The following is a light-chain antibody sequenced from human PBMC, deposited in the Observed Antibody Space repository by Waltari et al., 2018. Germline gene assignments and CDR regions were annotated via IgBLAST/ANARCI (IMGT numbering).Light chain of an antibody. CDR1: QSISSQ. V-gene: IGKV3-15*01. J-gene: IGKJ3*01. CDR2: GAS. CDR3: QQYHESPPIT. Sequence: EIVMTQSPATLSVSPGERATLSCRASQSISSQLAWYQQKPGQAPRLLIYGASTRATGSPARFSCSGSGTEFTLTISSLQSEDFAVYFCQQYHESPPITFGPGTKVDIK.